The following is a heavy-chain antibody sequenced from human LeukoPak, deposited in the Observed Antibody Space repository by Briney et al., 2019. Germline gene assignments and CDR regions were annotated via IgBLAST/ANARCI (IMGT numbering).Heavy chain of an antibody. CDR1: GFTFSSYA. CDR3: ARAVIMITFGGVIVPTYYFDY. J-gene: IGHJ4*02. D-gene: IGHD3-16*02. V-gene: IGHV3-7*04. Sequence: GGSLRLSCAASGFTFSSYAMSWVRQAPGKGLEWVANIKQDGSEKYYVDSVKGRFTISRDNAKNSLYLQMNSLRAEDTAVYYCARAVIMITFGGVIVPTYYFDYWGQGTLVTVSS. CDR2: IKQDGSEK.